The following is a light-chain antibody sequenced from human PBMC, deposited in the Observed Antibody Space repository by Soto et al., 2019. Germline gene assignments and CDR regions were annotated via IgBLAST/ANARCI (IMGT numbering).Light chain of an antibody. CDR1: NIGSKS. V-gene: IGLV3-21*04. CDR2: YDS. J-gene: IGLJ1*01. Sequence: SYELTQPPSVSVAPGKTARITCGGTNIGSKSVHWYQQKPGQAPVLVIDYDSDRPSGIPERFSGSNSGNTATLTISRFGAGDEADYYCQVWDSSSDHPGVFVTGTKLTVL. CDR3: QVWDSSSDHPGV.